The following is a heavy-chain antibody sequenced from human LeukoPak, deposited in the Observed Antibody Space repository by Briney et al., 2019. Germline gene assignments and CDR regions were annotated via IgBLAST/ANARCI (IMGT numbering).Heavy chain of an antibody. CDR2: INPNSGGT. V-gene: IGHV1-2*02. J-gene: IGHJ4*02. CDR3: ARVRDSSGYLPFYYFDS. D-gene: IGHD3-22*01. CDR1: GYTFTAYY. Sequence: ASVKVSCKASGYTFTAYYIHWVRQAPGQGLEWMGWINPNSGGTNCAQKFQGRVTMTTDTSISTAYMELSRLRSDDTAVYYCARVRDSSGYLPFYYFDSWGQGTLVTVSS.